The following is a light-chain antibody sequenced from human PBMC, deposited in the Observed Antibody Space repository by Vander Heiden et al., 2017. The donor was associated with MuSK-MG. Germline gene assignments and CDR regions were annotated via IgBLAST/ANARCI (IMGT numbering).Light chain of an antibody. CDR3: QQYGSSAQT. J-gene: IGKJ1*01. V-gene: IGKV3-20*01. CDR2: GAC. Sequence: EVVLTQSPGTLPLSPGERATLSCRASQSGSSSGVAWYQQKPGEARRLLIEGACSRAAGIPDRCRGRGPGKDFTITISRLEQEDFAEYYGQQYGSSAQTFGQGTKVEIK. CDR1: QSGSSSG.